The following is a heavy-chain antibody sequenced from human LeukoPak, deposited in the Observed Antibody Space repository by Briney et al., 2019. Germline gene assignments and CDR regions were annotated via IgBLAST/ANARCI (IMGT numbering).Heavy chain of an antibody. CDR1: GFTFSSYS. D-gene: IGHD1-26*01. CDR3: ARGGSGSYLALTRY. J-gene: IGHJ4*02. V-gene: IGHV3-21*01. Sequence: GGSLRLSCAASGFTFSSYSMNWVRQALGKGLEWVSSISSSSSYIYYADSVKGRFTISRDNAKNSLYLQMNSLRAEDTAVYYCARGGSGSYLALTRYRGQGTLVTVSS. CDR2: ISSSSSYI.